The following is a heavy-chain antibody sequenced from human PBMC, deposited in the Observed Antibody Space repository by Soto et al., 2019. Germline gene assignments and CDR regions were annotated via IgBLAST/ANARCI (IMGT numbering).Heavy chain of an antibody. CDR1: GASVTSTGYY. CDR2: ILHNGNA. V-gene: IGHV4-30-4*01. Sequence: QVQLRESGPGLMRPSQTLSLTCTVSGASVTSTGYYWTWIRQSPGKGLEWLGYILHNGNADYNPSLETRISISLDSSKNQFSLKVTSVSAADTAIYFCARVSAVSAEYYFDYWGQGALVTVSS. D-gene: IGHD6-19*01. J-gene: IGHJ4*02. CDR3: ARVSAVSAEYYFDY.